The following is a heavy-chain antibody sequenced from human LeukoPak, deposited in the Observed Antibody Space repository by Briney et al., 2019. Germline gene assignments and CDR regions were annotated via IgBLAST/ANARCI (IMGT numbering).Heavy chain of an antibody. V-gene: IGHV3-48*03. CDR2: ISSSGRRI. D-gene: IGHD2-15*01. Sequence: GGSLRLSCAASGFTFSDYEMNWVRQAPGKGLEWVSYISSSGRRIYYADSVKGRFTISRDNAQNSLYLQMNSLRADNTAIYYCAKGPRDPTEYCSRGTCSPTYDVWGQGTLVTVSS. CDR3: AKGPRDPTEYCSRGTCSPTYDV. J-gene: IGHJ4*02. CDR1: GFTFSDYE.